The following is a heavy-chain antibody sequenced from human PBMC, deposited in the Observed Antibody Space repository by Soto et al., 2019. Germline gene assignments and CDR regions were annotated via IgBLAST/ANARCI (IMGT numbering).Heavy chain of an antibody. CDR2: ISTSSSYI. Sequence: GGSLRLSCAASGFTFSSYSMNWVRQAPGKGLEWVSSISTSSSYIYYADSVKGRFTISRDNAKNSLFLQMNSLRPEDTAVYYCARDRPYCSSTSCYLGDYYYYMDVWGKGTTVTVSS. CDR3: ARDRPYCSSTSCYLGDYYYYMDV. J-gene: IGHJ6*03. V-gene: IGHV3-21*01. D-gene: IGHD2-2*01. CDR1: GFTFSSYS.